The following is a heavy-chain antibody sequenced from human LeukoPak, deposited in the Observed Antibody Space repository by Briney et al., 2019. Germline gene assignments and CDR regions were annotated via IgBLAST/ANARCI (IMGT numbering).Heavy chain of an antibody. CDR3: ARXSXXLTPGP. CDR2: IYYXGST. D-gene: IGHD3-9*01. J-gene: IGHJ5*02. V-gene: IGHV4-31*03. CDR1: GGSISSGGYY. Sequence: SETLSLTCTVSGGSISSGGYYWSWIRQHPGKGLEWIGYIYYXGSTYYNPSLKSRVTLSVDTSKNQFSLKLSSVTAADTAVYYCARXSXXLTPGPWGQGTLVTVSS.